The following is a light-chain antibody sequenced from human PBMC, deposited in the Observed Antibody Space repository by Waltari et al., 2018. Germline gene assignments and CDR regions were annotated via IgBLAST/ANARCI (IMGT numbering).Light chain of an antibody. CDR1: QNLNTF. V-gene: IGKV1-5*01. CDR2: DAS. J-gene: IGKJ5*01. CDR3: QQYYDYPIN. Sequence: DIQMTQSPSTVSASLGARVTITCRASQNLNTFLSWYQQKPGAVPNLLIYDASTLERGVPSRFSGSGSGTHFTLTISGLQPDDFATYYCQQYYDYPINFGQGTRL.